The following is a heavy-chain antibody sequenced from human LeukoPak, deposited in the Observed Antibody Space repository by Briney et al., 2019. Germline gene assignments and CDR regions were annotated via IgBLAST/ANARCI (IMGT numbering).Heavy chain of an antibody. J-gene: IGHJ4*02. D-gene: IGHD6-19*01. CDR2: TYYRSKWYN. CDR3: ARGIGDPDSSGWYLGGPFDY. CDR1: GDSLSSNSAA. V-gene: IGHV6-1*01. Sequence: SQTLSLTCAISGDSLSSNSAAWPWIRQSPSRGLEWLGRTYYRSKWYNDYAVSVKSRITTNPDTSKNQFSLQLNSVTPEDTAVYYCARGIGDPDSSGWYLGGPFDYWGQGTLVTVSS.